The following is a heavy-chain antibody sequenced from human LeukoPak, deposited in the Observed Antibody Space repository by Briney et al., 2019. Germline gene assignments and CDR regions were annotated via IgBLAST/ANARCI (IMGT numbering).Heavy chain of an antibody. V-gene: IGHV3-49*04. Sequence: GGSLRLSCAASGFTFSSYSMNWVRQAPGKGLEWVGFIRSKAYGGTTEYAASVKGRFTISRDDSKSIAYLQMNSLKTEDTAVYYCTRDYHYYYDSSGYLDYWGQGTLVTVSS. D-gene: IGHD3-22*01. CDR2: IRSKAYGGTT. CDR3: TRDYHYYYDSSGYLDY. J-gene: IGHJ4*02. CDR1: GFTFSSYS.